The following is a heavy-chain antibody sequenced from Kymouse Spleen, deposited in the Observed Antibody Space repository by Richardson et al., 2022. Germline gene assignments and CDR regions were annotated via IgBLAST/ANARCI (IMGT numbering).Heavy chain of an antibody. J-gene: IGHJ4*02. V-gene: IGHV3-33*01. D-gene: IGHD6-13*01. CDR1: GFTFSSYG. Sequence: QVQLVESGGGVVQPGRSLRLSCAASGFTFSSYGMHWVRQAPGKGLEWVAVIWYDGSNKYYADSVKGRFTISRDNSKNTLYLQMNSLRAEDTAVYYCARRERLRGIAAAGHFDYWGQGTLVTVSS. CDR2: IWYDGSNK. CDR3: ARRERLRGIAAAGHFDY.